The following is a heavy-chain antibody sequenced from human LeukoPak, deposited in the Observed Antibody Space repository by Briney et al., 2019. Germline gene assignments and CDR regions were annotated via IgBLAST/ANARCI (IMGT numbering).Heavy chain of an antibody. CDR2: IYYSGNT. Sequence: SETLSLTCTVSGGSISSSSYYWGWIRQPPGKGLEGIGSIYYSGNTYYNPSLKSRVTISVDTSKNQFSLKLSSVTAADTAVYYCATTGGSHDYGDWPFDYWGQGTLVTVSS. CDR3: ATTGGSHDYGDWPFDY. V-gene: IGHV4-39*01. CDR1: GGSISSSSYY. J-gene: IGHJ4*02. D-gene: IGHD4-17*01.